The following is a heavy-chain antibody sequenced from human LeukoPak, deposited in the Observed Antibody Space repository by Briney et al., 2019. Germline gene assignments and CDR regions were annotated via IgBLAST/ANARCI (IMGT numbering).Heavy chain of an antibody. Sequence: PSETLSLTCTVSGGSITTSSYYWGWIRQPPGKGLEWIGSIHYSGSTYCNPSLKSRVTMSVDTSKNQFSLKLNSVTAADTAVYFCARVAAAGNYYFDYWGQGTLVTVSS. CDR2: IHYSGST. J-gene: IGHJ4*02. D-gene: IGHD6-13*01. CDR3: ARVAAAGNYYFDY. V-gene: IGHV4-39*07. CDR1: GGSITTSSYY.